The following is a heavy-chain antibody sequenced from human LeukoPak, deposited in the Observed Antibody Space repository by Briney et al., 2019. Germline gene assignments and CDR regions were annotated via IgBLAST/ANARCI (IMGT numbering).Heavy chain of an antibody. CDR1: GYTLTELS. CDR2: FDPEDGET. Sequence: ASVKVSCKVSGYTLTELSMHWVRQAPGKGLEWMGGFDPEDGETIYAQKFQGRVTMTEDTSTDTAYMELSSLRSEDTAVYYCATDPRCIAVAGPLCGAFDIWGQGTMVTVSS. V-gene: IGHV1-24*01. CDR3: ATDPRCIAVAGPLCGAFDI. D-gene: IGHD6-19*01. J-gene: IGHJ3*02.